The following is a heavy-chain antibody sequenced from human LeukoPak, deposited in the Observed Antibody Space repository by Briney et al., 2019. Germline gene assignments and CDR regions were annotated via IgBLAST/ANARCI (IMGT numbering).Heavy chain of an antibody. CDR3: AHTGSAHGDDWFDP. J-gene: IGHJ5*02. CDR1: GFSLNTRGVG. V-gene: IGHV2-5*02. D-gene: IGHD7-27*01. Sequence: SGPTLVKPTETLTLTCTFSGFSLNTRGVGVGWIRQAPGKALEWLALISRDDDKRYRPSLKSRLTITKDTSKNQVALTLANLDPADTATYYCAHTGSAHGDDWFDPWGQGTLVTVSS. CDR2: ISRDDDK.